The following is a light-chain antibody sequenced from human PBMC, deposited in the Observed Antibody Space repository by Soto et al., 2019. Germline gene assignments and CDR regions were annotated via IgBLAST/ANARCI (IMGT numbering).Light chain of an antibody. J-gene: IGLJ1*01. CDR3: CSFTSSNTHV. V-gene: IGLV2-23*02. CDR2: EVN. Sequence: QSVLPQPASVSGSPGQSITISCTGTSSDFGNYNLVSWYQQHPGKVPKLILFEVNKRPSGVSGRFSGSKSGNTASLTISGLQAEDEADYYCCSFTSSNTHVFGTGTKVTVL. CDR1: SSDFGNYNL.